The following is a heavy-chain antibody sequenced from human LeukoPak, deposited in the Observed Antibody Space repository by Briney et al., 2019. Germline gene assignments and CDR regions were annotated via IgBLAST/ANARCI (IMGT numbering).Heavy chain of an antibody. CDR1: GGTFSSYA. J-gene: IGHJ3*02. CDR3: ARDTVVPAAMDAFDI. V-gene: IGHV1-69*01. CDR2: IIPIFGTA. D-gene: IGHD2-2*01. Sequence: SAKVSCKASGGTFSSYAISWVRQAPGQGLEWMGGIIPIFGTANYAQKFQGRVTITADESTSTAYMELSSLRSEDTAVYYCARDTVVPAAMDAFDIWGQGTMVTVSS.